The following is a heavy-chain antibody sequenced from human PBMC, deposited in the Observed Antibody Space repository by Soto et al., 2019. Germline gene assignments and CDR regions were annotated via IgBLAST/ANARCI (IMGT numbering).Heavy chain of an antibody. J-gene: IGHJ5*02. D-gene: IGHD4-17*01. CDR2: IYSGGST. CDR3: ARDNLRSFKSDYGDYETLEEWFDP. V-gene: IGHV3-66*01. CDR1: GFTVSSNY. Sequence: GGSLRLSCAASGFTVSSNYMSWVRQAPGKGLEWVSVIYSGGSTYYADSVKGRFTISRDNSKNTLYLQMNSLRAEDTAVYYCARDNLRSFKSDYGDYETLEEWFDPWGQGTLVTVSS.